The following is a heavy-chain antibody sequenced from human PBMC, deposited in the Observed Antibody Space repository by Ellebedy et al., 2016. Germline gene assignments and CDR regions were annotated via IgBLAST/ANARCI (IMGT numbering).Heavy chain of an antibody. V-gene: IGHV1-18*01. CDR1: GYTFTSYG. CDR2: ISAYNGNT. D-gene: IGHD3-16*02. J-gene: IGHJ4*02. Sequence: ASVKVSCKASGYTFTSYGISWVRQAPGQGLEWMGWISAYNGNTNYAQKIQGRVTMTTDTSTSTAYMELRSLRSDDTAVYYCARDSRVTFGGLIVYFDFWGQGTLVTVSS. CDR3: ARDSRVTFGGLIVYFDF.